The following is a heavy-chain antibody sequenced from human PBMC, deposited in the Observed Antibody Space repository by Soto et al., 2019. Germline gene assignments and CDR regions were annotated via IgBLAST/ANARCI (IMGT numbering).Heavy chain of an antibody. CDR1: GGSISSGGYY. J-gene: IGHJ3*02. CDR3: ARLGLAYYDFWSGYYGPFDI. Sequence: LSLTCTVSGGSISSGGYYWSWIRQHPGKGLEWIGYIYYSGSTYYNPSLKSRVTISVDTSKNQFSLKLSSVTAADTAVYYCARLGLAYYDFWSGYYGPFDIWGQGTMVTVSS. CDR2: IYYSGST. V-gene: IGHV4-31*03. D-gene: IGHD3-3*01.